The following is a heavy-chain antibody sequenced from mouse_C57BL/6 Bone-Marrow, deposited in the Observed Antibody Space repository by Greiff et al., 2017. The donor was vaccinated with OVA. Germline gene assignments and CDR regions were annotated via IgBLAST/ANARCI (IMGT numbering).Heavy chain of an antibody. D-gene: IGHD2-1*01. Sequence: EVKLMESGGGLVKPGGSLKLSCAASGFTFSDYGMHWVRQAPEKGLEWVAYISSGSSTIYYADTVKGRFTISRDSAKNTLFPQMTSLRSEDTAMYYCARGYGNYAWFAYWGQGTLVTVSA. CDR3: ARGYGNYAWFAY. CDR2: ISSGSSTI. J-gene: IGHJ3*01. CDR1: GFTFSDYG. V-gene: IGHV5-17*01.